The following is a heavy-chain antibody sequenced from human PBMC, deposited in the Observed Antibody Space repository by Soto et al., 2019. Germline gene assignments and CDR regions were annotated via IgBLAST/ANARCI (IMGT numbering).Heavy chain of an antibody. CDR3: ARIEMASIK. J-gene: IGHJ4*02. CDR1: GASIRSGGYY. CDR2: IYYTGST. V-gene: IGHV4-31*03. Sequence: PSETLSLTCSVSGASIRSGGYYWSWLRQSPGKGLEWIGHIYYTGSTFYSPSLKSRLTISLDTSKNQFSLDLRSVTAADTAMYHCARIEMASIKWGRGTLVTVSS.